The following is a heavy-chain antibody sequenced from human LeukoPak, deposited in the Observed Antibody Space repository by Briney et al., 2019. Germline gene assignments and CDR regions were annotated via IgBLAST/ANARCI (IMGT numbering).Heavy chain of an antibody. CDR2: ISSSSSYI. V-gene: IGHV3-21*04. J-gene: IGHJ6*02. Sequence: PGGSLRLSCAASGFTFSSYSMNWVRQAPGKGLEWVSSISSSSSYIYYADSVKGRFTISRDNAKNSLYLQMNSLRAEDTAVYYCARDKITMVRGVPLSKARDGMDVWGQGATVTVSS. CDR1: GFTFSSYS. D-gene: IGHD3-10*01. CDR3: ARDKITMVRGVPLSKARDGMDV.